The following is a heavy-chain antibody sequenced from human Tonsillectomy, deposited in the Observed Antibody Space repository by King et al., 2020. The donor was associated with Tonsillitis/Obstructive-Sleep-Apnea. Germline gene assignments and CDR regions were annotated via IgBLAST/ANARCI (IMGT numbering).Heavy chain of an antibody. Sequence: VQLVESGGGLVQPGGSLRLSCAASGFTFSSYEMNWVRQAPGKGLEWVSYISSSGSTIYYADSVKGRFTISRDNAKNSLYLQMNSLRAEDTAVYYCARVGHAGSGSFSPYYYYGMDVWGQGPTVTLSS. CDR1: GFTFSSYE. CDR2: ISSSGSTI. J-gene: IGHJ6*02. V-gene: IGHV3-48*03. D-gene: IGHD3-10*01. CDR3: ARVGHAGSGSFSPYYYYGMDV.